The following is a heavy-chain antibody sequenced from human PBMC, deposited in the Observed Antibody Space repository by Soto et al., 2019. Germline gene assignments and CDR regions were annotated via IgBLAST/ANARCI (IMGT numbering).Heavy chain of an antibody. CDR2: ISSSATYA. CDR3: ARNDSSGYLDS. D-gene: IGHD3-22*01. Sequence: GGSLRLSCAASGFTFSDYYMSWIRQAPGKGLEWLSYISSSATYAIYADSVKGRFTLSRDNAKNSLYLQMNSLRAEDTAVYYCARNDSSGYLDSWGQGTLVPVSS. J-gene: IGHJ4*02. V-gene: IGHV3-11*06. CDR1: GFTFSDYY.